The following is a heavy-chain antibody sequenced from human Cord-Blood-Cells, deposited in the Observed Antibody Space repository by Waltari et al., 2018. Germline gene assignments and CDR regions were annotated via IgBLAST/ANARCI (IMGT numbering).Heavy chain of an antibody. Sequence: GGLVQPGRSLRLSCAASGFTFDDYAMHWVRQAPGKGLEWVSVIGWNSGSIGYAESVKGRFTISRDNATNTLYLQMNSLRAEDTALSYCAKAYDDSSGYAFDIWGQGTMVTVSS. CDR3: AKAYDDSSGYAFDI. D-gene: IGHD3-22*01. J-gene: IGHJ3*02. CDR2: IGWNSGSI. V-gene: IGHV3-9*01. CDR1: GFTFDDYA.